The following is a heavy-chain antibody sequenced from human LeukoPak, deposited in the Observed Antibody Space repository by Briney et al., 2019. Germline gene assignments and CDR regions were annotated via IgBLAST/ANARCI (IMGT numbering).Heavy chain of an antibody. CDR1: GFTFSSYS. D-gene: IGHD1-26*01. CDR2: ISSSSSYI. CDR3: ASELVGSNRDY. J-gene: IGHJ4*02. V-gene: IGHV3-21*01. Sequence: PGGSLRLSCAASGFTFSSYSMNWVRQAPGKGLEWVSSISSSSSYIYYADSAKGRFTISRDNAKNSLYLQMNSLRAEDTAVYYCASELVGSNRDYWGQGTLVTVSS.